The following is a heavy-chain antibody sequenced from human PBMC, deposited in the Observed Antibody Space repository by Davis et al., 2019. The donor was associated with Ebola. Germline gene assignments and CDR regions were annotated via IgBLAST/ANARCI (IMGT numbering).Heavy chain of an antibody. V-gene: IGHV1-46*01. CDR3: ARVPERVSPVDY. CDR2: INPSGGST. J-gene: IGHJ4*02. Sequence: AASVKVSCKASGYTFTSYGISWVRQAPGQGLEWMGIINPSGGSTSYAQKFQGRVTMTRDTSKNQFSLKLSSVTAADTAVYYCARVPERVSPVDYWGQGTLVTVSS. CDR1: GYTFTSYG.